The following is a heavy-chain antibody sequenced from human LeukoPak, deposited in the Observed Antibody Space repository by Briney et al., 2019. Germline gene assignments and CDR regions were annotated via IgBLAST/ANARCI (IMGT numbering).Heavy chain of an antibody. CDR3: AKGGETAAYDFWSGYYHWFDP. J-gene: IGHJ5*02. CDR2: ISYDGSNK. CDR1: GFTFSSYA. D-gene: IGHD3-3*01. V-gene: IGHV3-30*04. Sequence: GGSLRLSCAASGFTFSSYAMHWVRQAPGKGLEWVAVISYDGSNKYYADSVKGRFTISRDNSKNTLYLQTNSLRAEDTAVYYCAKGGETAAYDFWSGYYHWFDPWGQGTLVTVSS.